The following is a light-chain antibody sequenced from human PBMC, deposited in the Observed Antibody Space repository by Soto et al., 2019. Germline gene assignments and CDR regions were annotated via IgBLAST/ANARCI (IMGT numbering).Light chain of an antibody. CDR3: QQYNSHSWT. V-gene: IGKV1-5*03. CDR2: QAS. J-gene: IGKJ1*01. Sequence: DIQMTQSPSTLSASVGDRVTITCRASQNINSWLAWYQQKPGKAPKFLIYQASNLESGVPSRFSGSGSGTEFTLTISSLQPDDFATYYCQQYNSHSWTFGQGTKVEIK. CDR1: QNINSW.